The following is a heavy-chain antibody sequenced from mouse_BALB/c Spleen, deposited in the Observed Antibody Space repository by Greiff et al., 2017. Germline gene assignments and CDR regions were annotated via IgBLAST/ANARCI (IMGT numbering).Heavy chain of an antibody. V-gene: IGHV5-4*02. CDR2: ISAGGSYT. D-gene: IGHD2-3*01. Sequence: EVQLVESGGGLVKPGGSLKLSCAASGFTFSDYYMYWVRQTPEKRLEWVATISAGGSYTYYPDSVKGRYTISRDNAKNNLYLQLSSLKSEDTAMYYCAIYDGYSGDYWGQGTTLTVSS. J-gene: IGHJ2*01. CDR1: GFTFSDYY. CDR3: AIYDGYSGDY.